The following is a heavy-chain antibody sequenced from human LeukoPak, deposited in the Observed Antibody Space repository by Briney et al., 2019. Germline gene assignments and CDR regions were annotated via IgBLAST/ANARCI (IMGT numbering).Heavy chain of an antibody. CDR2: ISGSTCST. J-gene: IGHJ4*02. D-gene: IGHD4-11*01. CDR3: AQDVSLETRGRRLKS. Sequence: GGSLRLSCVASRFPFSNYAMTWVRQAPRKGLEGVSVISGSTCSTYYAQSVKGRFPISRDISNNTLYLDMPSLRAEDAAVYYCAQDVSLETRGRRLKSWGQGTLVIVSS. CDR1: RFPFSNYA. V-gene: IGHV3-23*01.